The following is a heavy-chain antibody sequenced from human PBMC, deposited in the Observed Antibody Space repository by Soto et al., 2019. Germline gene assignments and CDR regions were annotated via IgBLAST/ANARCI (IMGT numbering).Heavy chain of an antibody. V-gene: IGHV2-5*02. CDR2: IYWDDDK. CDR3: AHRRGYYDSSGYWFDP. Sequence: QITLKESGPTLVKPTQTLTLTCTFSGFSLSTSGVGVGWIRQPPGKDLEWLALIYWDDDKRYSPSLKSRLTITKDTSKNQVVLTMTNMDPVDTATYYCAHRRGYYDSSGYWFDPWGQGTLVTVSS. CDR1: GFSLSTSGVG. J-gene: IGHJ5*02. D-gene: IGHD3-22*01.